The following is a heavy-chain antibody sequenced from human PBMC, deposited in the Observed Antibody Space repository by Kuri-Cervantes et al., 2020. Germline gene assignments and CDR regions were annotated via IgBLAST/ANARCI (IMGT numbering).Heavy chain of an antibody. D-gene: IGHD3-22*01. J-gene: IGHJ4*02. V-gene: IGHV3-20*04. CDR3: ARTYYYGGSGYYFGY. CDR1: GFTFSSHW. Sequence: GGSLRLSCVASGFTFSSHWMHWVRQAPGKGLEWVSGISWNGGSTSYADSVKGRFTISRDNAKNSLYLQMNSLRAEDTALYYCARTYYYGGSGYYFGYWGQGTLVTVSS. CDR2: ISWNGGST.